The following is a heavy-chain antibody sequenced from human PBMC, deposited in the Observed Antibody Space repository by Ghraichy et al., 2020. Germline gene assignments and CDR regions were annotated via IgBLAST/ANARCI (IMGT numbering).Heavy chain of an antibody. J-gene: IGHJ4*02. CDR2: IKSDGSDS. D-gene: IGHD4-17*01. Sequence: GGSLRLSCAASGFTFSRHWMSWVRQAPGKGLEWVASIKSDGSDSFYLDSVKGRFTISRDNAENSLSLEMTSLRAEDPAVYYCARDPYGDYKYGGTDYWGRGTLVSVSS. CDR3: ARDPYGDYKYGGTDY. CDR1: GFTFSRHW. V-gene: IGHV3-7*01.